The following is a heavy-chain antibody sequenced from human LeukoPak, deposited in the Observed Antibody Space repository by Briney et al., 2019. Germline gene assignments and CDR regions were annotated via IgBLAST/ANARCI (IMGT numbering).Heavy chain of an antibody. J-gene: IGHJ4*02. CDR3: ARVKDYYALRD. V-gene: IGHV1-69*02. CDR2: IIPILGIA. Sequence: GASVMVSCKASGGTFSSYTISWVRQAPGQGLEWMGRIIPILGIANYAQKFQGRVTITADKSTSTAYMELSSLRSEDTAVYYCARVKDYYALRDWGQGTLVTVSS. D-gene: IGHD3-22*01. CDR1: GGTFSSYT.